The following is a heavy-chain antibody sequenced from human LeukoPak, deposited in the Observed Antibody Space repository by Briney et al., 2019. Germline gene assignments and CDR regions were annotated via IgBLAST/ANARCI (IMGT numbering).Heavy chain of an antibody. CDR1: GFTFSSYS. J-gene: IGHJ4*02. Sequence: GSLRLSCAASGFTFSSYSMNWVRQAPGKGLEWIGSIYYTGSTYYNPSLKSRVTISVDTSKNQFSLKLSSVTAADTAVYYCARHVDVATITGLAYWGQGTLVTVSS. V-gene: IGHV4-39*01. D-gene: IGHD5-24*01. CDR3: ARHVDVATITGLAY. CDR2: IYYTGST.